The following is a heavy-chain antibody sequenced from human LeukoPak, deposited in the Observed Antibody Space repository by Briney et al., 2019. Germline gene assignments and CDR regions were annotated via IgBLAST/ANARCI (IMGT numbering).Heavy chain of an antibody. V-gene: IGHV3-21*01. CDR3: ARDSGYCSSTSCYIFDY. CDR2: ISSSSSYI. Sequence: GRSLRLSCAASGFTFSSYGMHWVRQAPGKGLEWVSSISSSSSYIYYADSVKGRFTISRDNAKNSLYLQMNSLRAEDTAVYYCARDSGYCSSTSCYIFDYWGQGTLVTVSS. CDR1: GFTFSSYG. J-gene: IGHJ4*02. D-gene: IGHD2-2*01.